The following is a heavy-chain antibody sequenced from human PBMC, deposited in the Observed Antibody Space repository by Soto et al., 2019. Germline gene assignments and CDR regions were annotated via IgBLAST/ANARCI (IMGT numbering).Heavy chain of an antibody. D-gene: IGHD3-10*01. CDR3: ATDIYPSAYYYGSGTLTDP. CDR1: GFTFSSYS. J-gene: IGHJ5*02. V-gene: IGHV3-21*04. Sequence: GGSLRLSCAASGFTFSSYSMNWVRQAPGKGLEWVSSISSSSSYIYYADSVKGRFTISRDNAKNSLYLQMNSLRAEDTAVYYCATDIYPSAYYYGSGTLTDPWGQGTLVTVSS. CDR2: ISSSSSYI.